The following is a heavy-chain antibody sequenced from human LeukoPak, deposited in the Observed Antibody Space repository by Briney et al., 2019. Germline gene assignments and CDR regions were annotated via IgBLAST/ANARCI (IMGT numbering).Heavy chain of an antibody. V-gene: IGHV3-7*05. Sequence: GGSLRLSCAASGFTFSSYLMSWVRQAPGKGLEWVANIKQDGSEKYYVDSVKGRFTISRDNAKNTLYLQMNSLRAEDTAVYYCASGLIITLFDYWGQGTLVTVSS. J-gene: IGHJ4*02. CDR1: GFTFSSYL. CDR2: IKQDGSEK. D-gene: IGHD3-10*01. CDR3: ASGLIITLFDY.